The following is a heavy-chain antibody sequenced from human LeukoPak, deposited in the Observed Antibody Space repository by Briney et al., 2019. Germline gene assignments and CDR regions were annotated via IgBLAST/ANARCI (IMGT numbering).Heavy chain of an antibody. J-gene: IGHJ4*02. CDR1: GFPFSIYG. CDR2: ISPGGGPT. CDR3: AKVRSATGMTTTYFDY. D-gene: IGHD1-26*01. V-gene: IGHV3-23*01. Sequence: GGSLRLSCAGSGFPFSIYGMNWVRQAPGKGLEWVSGISPGGGPTYYADSVKGRFTISRDNSQNTLYLQMGSLRVEDTAIFYCAKVRSATGMTTTYFDYWGQGTLVTVSS.